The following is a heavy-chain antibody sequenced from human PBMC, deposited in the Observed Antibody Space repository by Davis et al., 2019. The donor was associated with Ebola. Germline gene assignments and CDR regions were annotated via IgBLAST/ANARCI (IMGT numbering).Heavy chain of an antibody. Sequence: LRLSCAISGDSVSSNSAAWNWIRQSPSRGLEWLGRTYYRSKWYNDYAVSVKSRITINPDTSKNQFSLQLNSVTPEDTAVYYCARGGPLRFSYYFDYWGQGTLVTVSS. J-gene: IGHJ4*02. V-gene: IGHV6-1*01. CDR3: ARGGPLRFSYYFDY. CDR1: GDSVSSNSAA. D-gene: IGHD3-3*01. CDR2: TYYRSKWYN.